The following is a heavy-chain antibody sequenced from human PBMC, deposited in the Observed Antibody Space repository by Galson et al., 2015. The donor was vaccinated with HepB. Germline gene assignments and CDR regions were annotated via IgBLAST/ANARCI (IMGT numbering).Heavy chain of an antibody. D-gene: IGHD2-21*01. CDR2: INHSGST. CDR1: GGSFSGYY. V-gene: IGHV4-34*01. Sequence: TLSLTCAVYGGSFSGYYWSWIRQPPGKGLEWIGEINHSGSTNYNPSLKSRVTISVDTSKNQFSLKLSSVTAADTAVYYCARNRQVVRPYYYYYMDVWGKGTTVTVSS. J-gene: IGHJ6*03. CDR3: ARNRQVVRPYYYYYMDV.